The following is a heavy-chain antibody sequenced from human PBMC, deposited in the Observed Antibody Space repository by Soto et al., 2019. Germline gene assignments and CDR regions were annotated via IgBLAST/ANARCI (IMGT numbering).Heavy chain of an antibody. CDR3: AREKGGDYFDY. CDR1: GDSISTYS. V-gene: IGHV4-59*01. Sequence: VQLQESGPGLVKPSETLSLTCTVSGDSISTYSWSWIRQPPGKGLEWIGYIYYSGSTNYNPSVKSRVTISVDTSKKQISLRLSSVTAADTAVYYCAREKGGDYFDYWGQGTLVTVSS. CDR2: IYYSGST. J-gene: IGHJ4*02. D-gene: IGHD1-26*01.